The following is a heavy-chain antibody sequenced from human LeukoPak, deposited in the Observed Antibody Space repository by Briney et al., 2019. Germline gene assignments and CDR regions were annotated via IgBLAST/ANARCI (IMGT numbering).Heavy chain of an antibody. CDR1: GDSVSSNSAA. CDR3: ARETSGSYPRRYYYMDV. V-gene: IGHV6-1*01. D-gene: IGHD1-26*01. Sequence: SQTLSLTCAISGDSVSSNSAAWNWIRQSPSRGLEWLGRTYYRSKWYNDYAVSVKSRITINPATSKNQFSLQLNSVTPEDTAVYYCARETSGSYPRRYYYMDVWGKGTTVTVSS. J-gene: IGHJ6*03. CDR2: TYYRSKWYN.